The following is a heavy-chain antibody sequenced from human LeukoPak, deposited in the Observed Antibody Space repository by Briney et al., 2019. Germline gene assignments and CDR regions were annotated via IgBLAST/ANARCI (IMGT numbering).Heavy chain of an antibody. CDR1: GFTFSDYY. D-gene: IGHD1-20*01. Sequence: GGSLRLSCAVSGFTFSDYYMSWIRQAPGKGLEWVSYISSSGSTIYYADSVKGRFTISRDNAKNSLYLQMNSLRAEDTAVYYCARAPNWNDVSFDYWGQGTLVTVSS. J-gene: IGHJ4*02. V-gene: IGHV3-11*01. CDR2: ISSSGSTI. CDR3: ARAPNWNDVSFDY.